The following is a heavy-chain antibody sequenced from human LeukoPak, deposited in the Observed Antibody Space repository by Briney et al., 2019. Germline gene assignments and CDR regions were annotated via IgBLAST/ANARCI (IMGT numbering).Heavy chain of an antibody. CDR1: GGSISSSSYY. V-gene: IGHV4-39*01. Sequence: SETLSLTCTVSGGSISSSSYYWGWIRQPPGQGLEWIGSIYYSGSTYYNPSLKSRVTISVDTSKNQFSLKLSSVTAADTAVYYCAVSSGNWFDPWGQGTPVTVSS. J-gene: IGHJ5*02. CDR2: IYYSGST. CDR3: AVSSGNWFDP. D-gene: IGHD6-19*01.